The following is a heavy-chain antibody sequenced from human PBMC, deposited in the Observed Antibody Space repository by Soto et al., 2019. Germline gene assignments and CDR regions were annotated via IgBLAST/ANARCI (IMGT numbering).Heavy chain of an antibody. CDR3: ARDTMTGYLQFDY. CDR2: INANNGNT. J-gene: IGHJ4*02. V-gene: IGHV1-18*01. CDR1: GYTFTKYG. D-gene: IGHD3-9*01. Sequence: HVQLVQSGAEVKKPGASVKVSCRASGYTFTKYGISWVRQAPGQGLEWMGWINANNGNTNYAQTLQGRVTMTTDTSTNTAYMELRSLRSDHTAVYYCARDTMTGYLQFDYWGQGTLVTVSS.